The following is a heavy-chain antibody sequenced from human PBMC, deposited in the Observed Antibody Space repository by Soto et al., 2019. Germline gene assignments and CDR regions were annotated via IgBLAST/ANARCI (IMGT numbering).Heavy chain of an antibody. CDR3: ATRIVVAYYFDY. V-gene: IGHV4-39*01. J-gene: IGHJ4*02. CDR1: GGSIISSSYY. D-gene: IGHD3-22*01. Sequence: SETLSLTGTVSGGSIISSSYYWGWILQPPGKGLEWIGSIYYSGSTYYNPSLKSRVTISVDTSKNQFSLKLSSVTAADTAVYYCATRIVVAYYFDYWGQGTLVTVSS. CDR2: IYYSGST.